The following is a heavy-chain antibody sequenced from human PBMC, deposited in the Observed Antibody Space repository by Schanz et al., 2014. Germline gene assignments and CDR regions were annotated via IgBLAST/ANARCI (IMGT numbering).Heavy chain of an antibody. D-gene: IGHD6-13*01. CDR3: AREGGALAGAGTAKNDY. CDR2: INPNSGGT. Sequence: QVQLVQSGAEVKKLGASVKVSCKASGYTFTDYYMHWVRQAPGQGLEWMGRINPNSGGTTYAQKFQGRVTMTRDTSISTAYMELSRLRSDDTAVYYCAREGGALAGAGTAKNDYWGQGTLVTVSS. CDR1: GYTFTDYY. J-gene: IGHJ4*02. V-gene: IGHV1-2*06.